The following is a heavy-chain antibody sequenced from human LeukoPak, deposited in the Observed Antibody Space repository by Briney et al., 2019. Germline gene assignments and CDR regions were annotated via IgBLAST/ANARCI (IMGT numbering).Heavy chain of an antibody. CDR2: MNPNSGNT. J-gene: IGHJ6*03. CDR3: ARIEWAGFGPYYYYMDV. V-gene: IGHV1-8*03. CDR1: GYTFTSYD. Sequence: GASEKVSCKASGYTFTSYDINWVRQATGPGLEWMGWMNPNSGNTGYAQKFQGRVTITRNTSISTAYMELSSLRSEDTAVYYCARIEWAGFGPYYYYMDVWGKGTTVTVSS. D-gene: IGHD3/OR15-3a*01.